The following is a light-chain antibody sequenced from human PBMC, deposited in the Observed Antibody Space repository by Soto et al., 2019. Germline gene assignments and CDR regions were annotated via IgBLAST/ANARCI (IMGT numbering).Light chain of an antibody. CDR3: QQRSNWPMYT. V-gene: IGKV3-15*01. Sequence: EIVMTQSPATLSVSPGERATLSCRASQSVSSNLAWYQQKPGQAPSLLIYGASTRATGTPARFSGSGSGTEFTLTISSLEPEDFAVYYCQQRSNWPMYTFGQGTKLEIK. CDR1: QSVSSN. CDR2: GAS. J-gene: IGKJ2*01.